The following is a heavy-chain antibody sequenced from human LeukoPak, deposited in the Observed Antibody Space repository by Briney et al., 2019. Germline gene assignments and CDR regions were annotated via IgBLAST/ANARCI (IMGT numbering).Heavy chain of an antibody. CDR1: GYTFTGYY. CDR2: INPNSGGT. CDR3: ARLRSKRAPYYYYGMDV. Sequence: GASVKVSCKASGYTFTGYYMHWVRQAPGQGLEWMGRINPNSGGTNYAQKFQGRVTMTRDTSISTAYMELSRLRSDDTAVYYCARLRSKRAPYYYYGMDVWGQGTTVTVSS. D-gene: IGHD4-11*01. J-gene: IGHJ6*02. V-gene: IGHV1-2*06.